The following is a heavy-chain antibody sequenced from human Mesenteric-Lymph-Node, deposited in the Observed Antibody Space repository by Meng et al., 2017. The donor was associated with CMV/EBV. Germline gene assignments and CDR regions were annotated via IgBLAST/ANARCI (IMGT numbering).Heavy chain of an antibody. CDR2: ISRSSYI. CDR1: GFTFNSYA. J-gene: IGHJ5*01. D-gene: IGHD2-2*01. Sequence: LSLTCAASGFTFNSYAMNWVRQAPGKGLEWVSSISRSSYIFYADSVKGRFTISRDNAKNSLYLQMNSLRGEDTAVYYCARGALDMVPVVIGLDSWGQGTLVTVSS. CDR3: ARGALDMVPVVIGLDS. V-gene: IGHV3-21*01.